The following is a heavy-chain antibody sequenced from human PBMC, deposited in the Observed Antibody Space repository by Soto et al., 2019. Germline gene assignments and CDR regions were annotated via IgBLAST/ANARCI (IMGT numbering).Heavy chain of an antibody. V-gene: IGHV4-39*01. D-gene: IGHD6-25*01. CDR2: IYFTGNT. CDR3: AGQTFTIAAASYGRSNWFGP. Sequence: SETLSLTCTASGGSITSSSHFWGWVRQPPGKGLEWIGTIYFTGNTYYTPSLKSRLTMSIDTSKNEFSLRLNSVTAADTAVYYCAGQTFTIAAASYGRSNWFGPWGPGTLVTVSS. J-gene: IGHJ5*02. CDR1: GGSITSSSHF.